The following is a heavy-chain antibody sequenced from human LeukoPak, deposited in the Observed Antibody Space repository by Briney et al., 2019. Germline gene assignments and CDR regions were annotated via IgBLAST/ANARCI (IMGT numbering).Heavy chain of an antibody. V-gene: IGHV3-74*01. J-gene: IGHJ4*02. Sequence: HPGGSLRLSCAASGFTFSSYWMHWVRQAPGKGLVWVSRISGDGSSTSYADSVKGRFTIFRDNAKNTLYLQMNSLGAEDTAVYYCARALPPSVNTPWKWGQGTQVTVSS. CDR2: ISGDGSST. CDR3: ARALPPSVNTPWK. D-gene: IGHD1-1*01. CDR1: GFTFSSYW.